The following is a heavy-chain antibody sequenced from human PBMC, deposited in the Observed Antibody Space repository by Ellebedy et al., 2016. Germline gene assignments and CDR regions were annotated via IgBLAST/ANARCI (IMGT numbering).Heavy chain of an antibody. J-gene: IGHJ6*03. D-gene: IGHD1-26*01. V-gene: IGHV3-9*01. CDR3: AKDGRHNMYYYHMDV. Sequence: SLKISXAASGFTFDQPAMHWVRLGPGKGLEWVSSISGDSSRIAYADSVQGRFIISRDNAKNSLYLQMNSLRPEDTALYYCAKDGRHNMYYYHMDVWGKGTTVTVSS. CDR2: ISGDSSRI. CDR1: GFTFDQPA.